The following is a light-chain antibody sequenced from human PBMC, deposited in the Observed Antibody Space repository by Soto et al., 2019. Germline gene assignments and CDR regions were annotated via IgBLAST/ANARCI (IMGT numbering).Light chain of an antibody. Sequence: EIVLTQSPGTLSLSPGERATLSCRASQSVSSSSLAWYQQNPGQAPRLLIYGASTRATGIPARFSGSGSGTEFTLTISSLQSEDFAVYYCQQYIYWPWTFGQGTKVDI. J-gene: IGKJ1*01. CDR2: GAS. CDR1: QSVSSS. CDR3: QQYIYWPWT. V-gene: IGKV3-15*01.